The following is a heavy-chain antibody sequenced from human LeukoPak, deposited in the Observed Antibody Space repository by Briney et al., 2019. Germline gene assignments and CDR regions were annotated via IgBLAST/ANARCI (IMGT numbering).Heavy chain of an antibody. Sequence: GSLRLSCAASGFTFSSYAMSWIRQPPGRGLEWIASIHYSGNTYFNPSLESRVTISIETSKNQFSLRLSSVTAADTALYYCARVDAQGVPSPWGQGTLVTVSS. CDR3: ARVDAQGVPSP. CDR1: GFTFSSYA. CDR2: IHYSGNT. D-gene: IGHD3-16*01. J-gene: IGHJ5*02. V-gene: IGHV4-38-2*01.